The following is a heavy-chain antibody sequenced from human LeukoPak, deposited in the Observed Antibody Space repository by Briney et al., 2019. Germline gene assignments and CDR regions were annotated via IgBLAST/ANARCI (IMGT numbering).Heavy chain of an antibody. J-gene: IGHJ4*02. CDR1: GSSSSSGGYY. V-gene: IGHV4-31*03. D-gene: IGHD6-13*01. Sequence: SETLSLTCTVSGSSSSSGGYYWSWIRQHPGKGLEWIGYIYYSGSTYYSPSLKSRVTISVDTSKNRFSLKLSSVTAADTAVYYCARWPGPGIAAARDYWGQGTLVPVSS. CDR2: IYYSGST. CDR3: ARWPGPGIAAARDY.